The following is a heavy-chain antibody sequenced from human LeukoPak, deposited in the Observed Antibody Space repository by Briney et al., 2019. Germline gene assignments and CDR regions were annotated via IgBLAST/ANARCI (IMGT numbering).Heavy chain of an antibody. CDR1: GGTFSSYA. CDR3: ARDRATMVRGVIKVWFDP. V-gene: IGHV1-2*02. D-gene: IGHD3-10*01. CDR2: INPNSGGT. Sequence: ASVKVSCKASGGTFSSYAISWVRQAPGQGLEWMGWINPNSGGTNYAQKFQGRVTMTRDTSISTAYMELSRLRSDDTAVYYCARDRATMVRGVIKVWFDPWGQGTLVTVSS. J-gene: IGHJ5*02.